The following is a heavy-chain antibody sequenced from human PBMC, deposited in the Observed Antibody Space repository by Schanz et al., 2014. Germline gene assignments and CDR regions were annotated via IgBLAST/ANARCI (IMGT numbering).Heavy chain of an antibody. CDR2: MNESHSTI. CDR1: GLTFTSAW. CDR3: ARDHTTESYYSAGPPIDY. Sequence: EVQLLESGGGLVQPGGSLRLSCATSGLTFTSAWMSWVRQAPGKGLEWVSAMNESHSTIYYADSVKGRFTISRDNSKNTLFLQMNSLRAEDTAVYYCARDHTTESYYSAGPPIDYWGQGTLLTVSS. D-gene: IGHD1-26*01. J-gene: IGHJ4*02. V-gene: IGHV3-23*01.